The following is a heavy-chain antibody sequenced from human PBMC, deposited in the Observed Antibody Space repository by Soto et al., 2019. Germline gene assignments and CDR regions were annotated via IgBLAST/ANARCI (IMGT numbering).Heavy chain of an antibody. J-gene: IGHJ4*02. CDR3: ARALGNRPTGY. CDR1: GFSFSTYS. V-gene: IGHV3-21*01. Sequence: EVQLVESGGGLVKPGGSLRLSCAASGFSFSTYSMNWVRQAPGEGLEWVSSISSSSSYIYYADSVKGRFTISRDNARNSLYLQMNSLRAEDTAVYYCARALGNRPTGYWGQGTLVTVSS. D-gene: IGHD1-1*01. CDR2: ISSSSSYI.